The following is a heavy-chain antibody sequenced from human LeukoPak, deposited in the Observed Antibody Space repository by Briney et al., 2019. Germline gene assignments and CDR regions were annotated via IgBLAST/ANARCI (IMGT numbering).Heavy chain of an antibody. D-gene: IGHD6-19*01. CDR3: ARAGPRYSNGWYNGWFDP. V-gene: IGHV1-18*01. Sequence: GASVKVSCKASGYTFTSYGISWVRQAPGQGLEWMGWVSAYNGNTNYAQKLQGRVTMTTDTSTSTAYMELRSLRSDDTAVYYCARAGPRYSNGWYNGWFDPWGQGTLVTVSS. J-gene: IGHJ5*02. CDR1: GYTFTSYG. CDR2: VSAYNGNT.